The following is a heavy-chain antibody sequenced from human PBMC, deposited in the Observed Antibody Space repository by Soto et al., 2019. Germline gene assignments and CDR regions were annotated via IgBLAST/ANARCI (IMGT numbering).Heavy chain of an antibody. CDR1: GFTFSRFP. J-gene: IGHJ4*02. Sequence: GGSLRLSCGGSGFTFSRFPMSWFRQAPGKGLEWVAGINGGGSSTSYADSVQGRSTISRDNSKNTLHLQVNSLRGEDTAVYYCAKEADISGYYPDYWGQGTQVTVSS. CDR3: AKEADISGYYPDY. CDR2: INGGGSST. D-gene: IGHD3-22*01. V-gene: IGHV3-23*01.